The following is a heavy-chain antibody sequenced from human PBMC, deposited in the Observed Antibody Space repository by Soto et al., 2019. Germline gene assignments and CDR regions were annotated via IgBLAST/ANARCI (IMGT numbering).Heavy chain of an antibody. CDR1: GGTFSSYA. Sequence: QVQLVQSGAEVKKPGSSVKVSCKASGGTFSSYAIGWVRQAPGQGLEWMGGIIPIFGTANYAQKFQGRVTITADESTSTAYMELSSLRSEDTAVYYCARESCTNGVCYWVGNWFDPWGQGTLVTVSS. J-gene: IGHJ5*02. D-gene: IGHD2-8*01. V-gene: IGHV1-69*01. CDR3: ARESCTNGVCYWVGNWFDP. CDR2: IIPIFGTA.